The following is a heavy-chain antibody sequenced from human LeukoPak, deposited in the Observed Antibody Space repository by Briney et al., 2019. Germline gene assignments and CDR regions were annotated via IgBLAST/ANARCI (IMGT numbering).Heavy chain of an antibody. J-gene: IGHJ4*02. Sequence: GGSLRLSCAASGFTFGSAWMAWVRQAPGKGLEWVANIKQDGSEKYHVDSVKGRFTISRDNAKNSLYLQMNSLRAEDTAVYYCASRAGYTGSWSAFDYWGQGTLVTVSP. CDR2: IKQDGSEK. CDR1: GFTFGSAW. CDR3: ASRAGYTGSWSAFDY. D-gene: IGHD6-13*01. V-gene: IGHV3-7*03.